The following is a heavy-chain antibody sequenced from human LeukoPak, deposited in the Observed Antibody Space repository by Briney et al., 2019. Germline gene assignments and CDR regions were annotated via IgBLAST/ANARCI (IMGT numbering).Heavy chain of an antibody. V-gene: IGHV3-11*05. CDR3: TRDKQQLDDY. J-gene: IGHJ4*02. Sequence: GGSLRRSCAASGFTFSDYYMSWIRQAPGKGLEWVSDISSSSRYANYADSVKGRFTISRDNAKKSLYLQMNSLRAEDTAVYYCTRDKQQLDDYWGQGTLVTVSS. CDR1: GFTFSDYY. D-gene: IGHD1-1*01. CDR2: ISSSSRYA.